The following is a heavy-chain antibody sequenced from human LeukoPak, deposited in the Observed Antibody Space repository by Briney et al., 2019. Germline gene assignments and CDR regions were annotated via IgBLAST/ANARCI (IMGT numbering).Heavy chain of an antibody. CDR1: GFTFSSYA. CDR3: ARAYSSGWYYFDY. V-gene: IGHV3-30*01. Sequence: GGSLRLSCAASGFTFSSYAMHWVRQAPGKGLEWVAVISYDGSNKYYADSVKGRFTISRDNSKNTLYLQMDSLRAEDTAVYYCARAYSSGWYYFDYWGQGTLVTVSS. J-gene: IGHJ4*02. D-gene: IGHD6-19*01. CDR2: ISYDGSNK.